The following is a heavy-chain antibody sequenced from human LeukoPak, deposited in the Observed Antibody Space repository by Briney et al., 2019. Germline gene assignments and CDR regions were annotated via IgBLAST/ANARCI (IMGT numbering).Heavy chain of an antibody. CDR3: ARDGAAAEIYYYYYYMDV. CDR2: INPNSGGT. V-gene: IGHV1-2*02. D-gene: IGHD6-13*01. J-gene: IGHJ6*03. CDR1: GYTFTGYY. Sequence: VASVKVSCKASGYTFTGYYMHWVRQAPGQGLEWMGWINPNSGGTNYAQKFQGRVTMTRDTSISTAYMELSRLRSDDTAVYYCARDGAAAEIYYYYYYMDVWGKGTTVTVSS.